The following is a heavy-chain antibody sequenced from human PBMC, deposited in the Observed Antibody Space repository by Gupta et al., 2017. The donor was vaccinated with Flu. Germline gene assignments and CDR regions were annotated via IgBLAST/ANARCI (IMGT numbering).Heavy chain of an antibody. CDR3: VRRIAESHTGGYFDY. Sequence: VQPGGSLRLSRTVSGFTFSSYSMSWVRQAPGKGLEWVANINQDGSEKYSVDSVKGRFTISRDNARNSLVLQMNSLRGEDTAGYFCVRRIAESHTGGYFDYWGQGTLVSVSS. D-gene: IGHD5-18*01. J-gene: IGHJ4*02. V-gene: IGHV3-7*01. CDR2: INQDGSEK. CDR1: GFTFSSYS.